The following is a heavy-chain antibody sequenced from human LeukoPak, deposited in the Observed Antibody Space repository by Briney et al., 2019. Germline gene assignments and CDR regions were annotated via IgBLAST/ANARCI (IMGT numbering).Heavy chain of an antibody. J-gene: IGHJ4*02. Sequence: GGSLQISCKGSGYRFTSYWIGWVRPMPGKGLEWRGITYPGDSDTRYSPSFQGQVTISADKSISTAYLQWSSLKASDTAMYYCAGTGYCSSTGCSRGGFDYWGQGTLVTVSS. D-gene: IGHD2-2*01. CDR2: TYPGDSDT. V-gene: IGHV5-51*01. CDR1: GYRFTSYW. CDR3: AGTGYCSSTGCSRGGFDY.